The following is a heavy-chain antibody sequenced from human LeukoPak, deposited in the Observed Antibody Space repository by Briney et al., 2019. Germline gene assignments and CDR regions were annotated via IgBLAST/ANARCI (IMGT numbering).Heavy chain of an antibody. V-gene: IGHV3-7*01. CDR2: IKQNGSEK. CDR1: GFTFSSYW. Sequence: GGSLRLSCAASGFTFSSYWMSWVRPAPGKGLEWVANIKQNGSEKYYVDSVKGRFTIYRDNAKNSMYLQMNSLRAEDTAVYYCARDWAYYDFWSGYYRGAFEIWGQGTMVTVSS. CDR3: ARDWAYYDFWSGYYRGAFEI. J-gene: IGHJ3*02. D-gene: IGHD3-3*01.